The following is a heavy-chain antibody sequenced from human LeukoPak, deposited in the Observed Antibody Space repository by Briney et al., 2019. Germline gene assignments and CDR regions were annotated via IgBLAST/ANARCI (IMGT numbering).Heavy chain of an antibody. Sequence: PGGSLRLSCAASGFTFDDYGMSWVRQAPGKGLEWVSGINWNGGSTGYADSVKGRFTISRDNAKNSLYLQMNSLRAEDTALYYCARAGIPAANYYYMDVWGKGTTVTVSS. CDR2: INWNGGST. CDR1: GFTFDDYG. V-gene: IGHV3-20*04. D-gene: IGHD2-2*01. CDR3: ARAGIPAANYYYMDV. J-gene: IGHJ6*03.